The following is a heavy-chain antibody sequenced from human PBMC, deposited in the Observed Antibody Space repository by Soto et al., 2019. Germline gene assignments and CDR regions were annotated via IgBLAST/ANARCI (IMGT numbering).Heavy chain of an antibody. CDR3: TTVVSLSAGGRWFGELARVDYYYGMDV. V-gene: IGHV3-15*01. D-gene: IGHD3-10*01. J-gene: IGHJ6*02. Sequence: GGSLRLSCAASGFTFSNAWMSWVRQAPGKGLEWVGRIKSKTDGGTTDYAAPVKGRFTISRDDSKNTLYLQMNSLKTEDTAVYYCTTVVSLSAGGRWFGELARVDYYYGMDVWGQGTTVTVSS. CDR2: IKSKTDGGTT. CDR1: GFTFSNAW.